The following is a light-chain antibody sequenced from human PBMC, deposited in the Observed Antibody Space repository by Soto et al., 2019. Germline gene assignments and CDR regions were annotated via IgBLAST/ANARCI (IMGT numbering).Light chain of an antibody. J-gene: IGKJ1*01. CDR2: AAS. V-gene: IGKV1-39*01. Sequence: DIQMTQSPSSLSASVGDRVSVTCRASQSISTFLNWYQQRPGEAPKLLIYAASSLQSGVPSRFSGSGSGADFTITISSLQPEDFATYYCQQSYTTPRTFGQGTKVEVK. CDR1: QSISTF. CDR3: QQSYTTPRT.